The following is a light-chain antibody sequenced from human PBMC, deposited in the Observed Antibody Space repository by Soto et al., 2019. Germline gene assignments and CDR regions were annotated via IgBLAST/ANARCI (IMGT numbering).Light chain of an antibody. CDR1: QVIGNPY. V-gene: IGKV1-17*01. Sequence: IQMAQSPSSLSASVGDRVTVTCRASQVIGNPYIGWYQQRVGRPPKRLIYSTSALQSGVPWRFSGSGSGKVFSLTISSLQPEDSATYYCLQYWDYSWTFGQGTKVDIK. CDR3: LQYWDYSWT. J-gene: IGKJ1*01. CDR2: STS.